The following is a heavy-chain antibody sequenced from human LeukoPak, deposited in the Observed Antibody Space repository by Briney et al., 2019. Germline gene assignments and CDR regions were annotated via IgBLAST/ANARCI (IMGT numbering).Heavy chain of an antibody. J-gene: IGHJ4*02. V-gene: IGHV1-2*02. Sequence: ASVKVSCKASVYTFTNFYIHWVRQAPGQGLEWMGWMNPNSGDTSYSREFQDRVTMTRDTSLSTAYMELSRLRSDDTAVYFCARRPINCIITNCYVDYWGQGTLVTVSS. CDR3: ARRPINCIITNCYVDY. D-gene: IGHD2-2*01. CDR1: VYTFTNFY. CDR2: MNPNSGDT.